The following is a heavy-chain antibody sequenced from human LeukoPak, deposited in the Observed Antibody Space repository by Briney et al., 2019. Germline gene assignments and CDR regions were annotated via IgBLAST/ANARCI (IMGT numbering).Heavy chain of an antibody. V-gene: IGHV3-9*01. D-gene: IGHD6-13*01. CDR1: GFTFDDYA. J-gene: IGHJ4*02. Sequence: PGGSLRLSCAASGFTFDDYAMHWVRQAPGKGLEWVSGISWNIGSIGYADSVKGRFTISRDNAKNSLYLQMNSLRAEDTALYYCAKGQVDVAAAGPFDYWGQGTLVTVSS. CDR2: ISWNIGSI. CDR3: AKGQVDVAAAGPFDY.